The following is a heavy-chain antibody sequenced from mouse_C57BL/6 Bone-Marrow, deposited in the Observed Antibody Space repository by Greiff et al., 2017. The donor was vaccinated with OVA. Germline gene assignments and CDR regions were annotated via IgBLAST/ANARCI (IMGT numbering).Heavy chain of an antibody. V-gene: IGHV1-82*01. Sequence: VKLMESGPELVKPGASVKISCKASGYAFSSSWMNWVKQRPGKGLEWLGRNYPGDGDTNYNGKFKGKATLTADKSSSTAYMQLSSLTSEDSAVYFCARGHLLKNYWGQGTTLTVSS. J-gene: IGHJ2*01. CDR2: NYPGDGDT. CDR1: GYAFSSSW. D-gene: IGHD1-1*01. CDR3: ARGHLLKNY.